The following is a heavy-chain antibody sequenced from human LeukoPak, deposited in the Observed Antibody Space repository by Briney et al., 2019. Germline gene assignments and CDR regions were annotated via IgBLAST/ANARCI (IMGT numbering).Heavy chain of an antibody. D-gene: IGHD3-22*01. CDR2: IYYSGST. V-gene: IGHV4-59*01. Sequence: PSKTLSLTCAVYGGSFSGYYWSWIRQPPGKGLEWIGYIYYSGSTNYNPSLKSRVTISVDTSKNQFSLKLSSVTAADTAVYYCARERIDYDSSGYYTYYFDYWGQGTLVTVSS. J-gene: IGHJ4*02. CDR1: GGSFSGYY. CDR3: ARERIDYDSSGYYTYYFDY.